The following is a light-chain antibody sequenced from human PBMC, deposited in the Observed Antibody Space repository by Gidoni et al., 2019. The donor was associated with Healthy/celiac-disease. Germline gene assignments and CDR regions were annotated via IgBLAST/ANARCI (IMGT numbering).Light chain of an antibody. J-gene: IGKJ2*01. V-gene: IGKV1-9*01. CDR2: GAS. Sequence: DIQLTQSPSFLSASVGDRVTISCRASQGISSYLAWYQQKPGKAPKLLIYGASTLQSGVPSRFSGSGSGTEFTLTISSLQPEDFATYYCQQFNSYLSYTFGQGTKLEIK. CDR1: QGISSY. CDR3: QQFNSYLSYT.